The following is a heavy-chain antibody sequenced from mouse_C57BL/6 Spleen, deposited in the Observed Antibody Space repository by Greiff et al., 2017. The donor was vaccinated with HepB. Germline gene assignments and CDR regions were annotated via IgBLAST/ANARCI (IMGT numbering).Heavy chain of an antibody. CDR1: GYTFTEYT. CDR2: FYPGSGSI. D-gene: IGHD1-1*01. J-gene: IGHJ4*01. Sequence: VQGVESGAELVKPGASVKLSCKASGYTFTEYTIHWVKQRSGQGLEWIGWFYPGSGSIKYNEKFKDKATLTADKSSSTVYMELSRLTSEDSAVYFCARHETYYGSRYAMDYWGQGTSVTVSS. V-gene: IGHV1-62-2*01. CDR3: ARHETYYGSRYAMDY.